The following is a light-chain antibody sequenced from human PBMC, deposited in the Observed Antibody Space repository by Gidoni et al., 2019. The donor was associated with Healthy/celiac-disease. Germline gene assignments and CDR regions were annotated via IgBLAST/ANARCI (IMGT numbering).Light chain of an antibody. Sequence: QLVLTQSPSASASLGASVKLTCTLSSGHSSDAIAWHQQQPEKGPRYLMKLNSDGSHSKGDGIPDRFSGSRSGAERYLTISSLQSEDEADYYSQTWGTGQGVFGGGTKLTVL. J-gene: IGLJ2*01. V-gene: IGLV4-69*01. CDR1: SGHSSDA. CDR3: QTWGTGQGV. CDR2: LNSDGSH.